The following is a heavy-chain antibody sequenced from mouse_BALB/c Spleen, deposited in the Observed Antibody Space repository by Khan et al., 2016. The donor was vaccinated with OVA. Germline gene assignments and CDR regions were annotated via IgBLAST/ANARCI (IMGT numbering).Heavy chain of an antibody. CDR1: GFTFTSYG. CDR3: AAAYYRNYFDY. CDR2: IYPGNGYT. V-gene: IGHV1S134*01. D-gene: IGHD2-14*01. J-gene: IGHJ2*01. Sequence: VQLKESGAELGRPGSSVKLSCKTSGFTFTSYGIKWVKQRPGQGLEWIGYIYPGNGYTVYNEKFQGKATLTSDTSSSTAYMQLRRLKSEDSAIYYCAAAYYRNYFDYWGQGTTLTVSS.